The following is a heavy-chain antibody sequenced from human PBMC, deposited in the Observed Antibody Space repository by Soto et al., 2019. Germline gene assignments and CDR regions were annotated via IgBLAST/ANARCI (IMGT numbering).Heavy chain of an antibody. D-gene: IGHD3-3*01. CDR2: IKQDGSEK. V-gene: IGHV3-7*01. J-gene: IGHJ5*02. Sequence: PGGSLRLSCAASGFTFSSYWMSWVRQAPGKGLEWVANIKQDGSEKYYVDSVKGRFTISRDNAKNSLYLQMNSLRAEDTAVYYCARLWIFGVNWFDPWGQGTLVNVSS. CDR1: GFTFSSYW. CDR3: ARLWIFGVNWFDP.